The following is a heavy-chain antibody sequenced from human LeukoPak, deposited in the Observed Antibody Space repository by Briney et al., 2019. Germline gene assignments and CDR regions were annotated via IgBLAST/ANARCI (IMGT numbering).Heavy chain of an antibody. CDR2: ISGSGGST. Sequence: QTGGSLRLSCAASGFTFSSYAMSWVRQAPGKGLEWVSAISGSGGSTYYADSVKGRFTISRDNSKNTLYLQMNSLRAEDTAVYYCATRGDILTGYPYYFDYWGQGTLVTVSS. J-gene: IGHJ4*02. V-gene: IGHV3-23*01. D-gene: IGHD3-9*01. CDR3: ATRGDILTGYPYYFDY. CDR1: GFTFSSYA.